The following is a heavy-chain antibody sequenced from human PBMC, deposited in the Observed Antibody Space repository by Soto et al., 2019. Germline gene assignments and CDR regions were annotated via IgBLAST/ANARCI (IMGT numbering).Heavy chain of an antibody. CDR1: GFTFSTYG. V-gene: IGHV3-23*01. CDR3: VKFRGRAYPYYYMDV. J-gene: IGHJ6*03. D-gene: IGHD3-10*01. CDR2: GGSGGSR. Sequence: DVQLLESGGGLVQWGGSLRLSCVTSGFTFSTYGMTWVRQAPGKGLEWVSYGGSGGSRYYAEAVKGRFTISRDNSKNTLSLKTNSLRAEDTATYYCVKFRGRAYPYYYMDVWGKGTTVTVSS.